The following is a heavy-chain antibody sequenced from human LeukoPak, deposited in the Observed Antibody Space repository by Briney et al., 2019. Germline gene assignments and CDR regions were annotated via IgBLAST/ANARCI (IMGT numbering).Heavy chain of an antibody. CDR1: GFTFISYE. J-gene: IGHJ4*02. CDR3: ARDRHVRRPSYFDY. CDR2: ISSSSTTI. V-gene: IGHV3-48*03. Sequence: GGSLRLSCAASGFTFISYEMNWVRQAPGKGLEWISYISSSSTTIYYEDSVKGRFTISRDNAKNSLYLQMNSLRAEDTAVYYCARDRHVRRPSYFDYWGQGTLVTVSS. D-gene: IGHD6-6*01.